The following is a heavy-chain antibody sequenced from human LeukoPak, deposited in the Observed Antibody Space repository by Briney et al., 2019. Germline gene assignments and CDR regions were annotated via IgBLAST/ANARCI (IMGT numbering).Heavy chain of an antibody. Sequence: GGSLRLSCAASGFTFSSYAMSWVRQAPGKGLEWVSGISGSGGYTYYAGSVKDRFTVSRDDSKNTLYLQMNSLRAEDTAVYNCAKASGGSGWHPADFWGRGTLVTVSS. CDR3: AKASGGSGWHPADF. D-gene: IGHD6-19*01. CDR1: GFTFSSYA. V-gene: IGHV3-23*01. J-gene: IGHJ4*02. CDR2: ISGSGGYT.